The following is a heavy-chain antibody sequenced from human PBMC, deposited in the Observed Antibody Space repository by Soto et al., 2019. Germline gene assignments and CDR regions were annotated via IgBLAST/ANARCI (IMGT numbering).Heavy chain of an antibody. CDR2: INSDGSST. CDR1: GFTFSSYW. D-gene: IGHD4-17*01. V-gene: IGHV3-74*01. Sequence: EVQLVESGGGLVQPGGSLRLSCAASGFTFSSYWMHWVRQAPGKGLVWVSRINSDGSSTSYADSVKGRFTISRDNAKNTLYLQMNSLRAEDTAVYYCARDGYGDLYDYYYGMDVWGQGTTVTVSS. CDR3: ARDGYGDLYDYYYGMDV. J-gene: IGHJ6*02.